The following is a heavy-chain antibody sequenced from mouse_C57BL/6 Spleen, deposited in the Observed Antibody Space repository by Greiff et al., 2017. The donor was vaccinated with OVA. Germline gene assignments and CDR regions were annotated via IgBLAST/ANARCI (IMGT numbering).Heavy chain of an antibody. CDR2: IHPNSGST. CDR1: GYTFTSYW. J-gene: IGHJ4*01. CDR3: ASLWRGYGYDRAMDY. Sequence: QVQLQQPGAELVKPGASVKLSCKASGYTFTSYWMHWVKQRPGQGLEWIGMIHPNSGSTNYNEKFKSKATLTVDKSSSTAYMQLSSLTSEDSAVYYCASLWRGYGYDRAMDYWGQGTSGTVSS. D-gene: IGHD2-2*01. V-gene: IGHV1-64*01.